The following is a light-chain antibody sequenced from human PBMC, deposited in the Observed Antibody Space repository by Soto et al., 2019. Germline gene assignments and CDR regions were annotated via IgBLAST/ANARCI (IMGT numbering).Light chain of an antibody. J-gene: IGKJ5*01. CDR2: DAS. Sequence: EIVLTQSPATLSLSPGERATLSCRASQSVSSYLAWYQQKPGQAPRLLIYDASNRATGIPDRFSGGGSGTDFSLTISRLDPEDFAVYYCQQYSSSPITFGQGTRLEIK. CDR1: QSVSSY. CDR3: QQYSSSPIT. V-gene: IGKV3-20*01.